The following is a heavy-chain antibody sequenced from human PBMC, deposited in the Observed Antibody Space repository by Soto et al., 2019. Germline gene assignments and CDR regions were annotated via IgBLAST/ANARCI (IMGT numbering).Heavy chain of an antibody. J-gene: IGHJ4*02. D-gene: IGHD6-19*01. V-gene: IGHV3-30*18. CDR3: AKLGRQWLFTSDFNY. CDR2: VSHDGRNT. CDR1: GFTFSDYG. Sequence: VQLVESGGGVVQPGRSLRLSCAASGFTFSDYGMHWVRQAPGKGLEWVAVVSHDGRNTHYAESVKGRFTISSDSSKNTCSMEMTSLRAEDTAVYYCAKLGRQWLFTSDFNYWGQGALVTVSS.